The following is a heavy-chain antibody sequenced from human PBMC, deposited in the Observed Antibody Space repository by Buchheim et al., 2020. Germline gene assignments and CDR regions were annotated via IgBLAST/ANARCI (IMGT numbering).Heavy chain of an antibody. CDR3: ARGMMTFDY. CDR1: GFTFSSYG. D-gene: IGHD3-16*01. J-gene: IGHJ4*02. V-gene: IGHV3-23*01. Sequence: EVQLLESGGGLVQPGGSLRLSYPVSGFTFSSYGMSWVRQAPGKGLEWVSTISASGGRTYYADSVKGRFTISRDNSKNTLYLQMNSLRAEDTALYYCARGMMTFDYWGQGTL. CDR2: ISASGGRT.